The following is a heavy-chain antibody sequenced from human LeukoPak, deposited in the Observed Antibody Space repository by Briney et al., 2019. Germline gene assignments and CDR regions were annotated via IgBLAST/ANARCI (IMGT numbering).Heavy chain of an antibody. V-gene: IGHV1-18*01. J-gene: IGHJ3*02. D-gene: IGHD5-24*01. CDR3: ARAQSRTHWDGFDI. Sequence: ASVKVSCKASGYTFTSYGISWVRQAPGQGLEWMGWISAYNGNTNYAQKVQGRVTMTTDTSTSTVYMELRSLRSDDTAVYYCARAQSRTHWDGFDIWGQGTMVTLPS. CDR1: GYTFTSYG. CDR2: ISAYNGNT.